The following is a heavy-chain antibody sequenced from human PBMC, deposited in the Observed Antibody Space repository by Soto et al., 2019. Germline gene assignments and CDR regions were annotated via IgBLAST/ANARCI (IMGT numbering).Heavy chain of an antibody. CDR3: ARGVEHGTAMDNNWFDP. CDR2: INHSGST. CDR1: GGSFSGYY. J-gene: IGHJ5*02. D-gene: IGHD5-18*01. V-gene: IGHV4-34*01. Sequence: SETLSLTCAVYGGSFSGYYWSWIRQPPGKGLEWIGEINHSGSTNYNPSLKSRVTISVDTSKNQFSLKLSSVTAADTAVYYCARGVEHGTAMDNNWFDPWGQGTLVTVSS.